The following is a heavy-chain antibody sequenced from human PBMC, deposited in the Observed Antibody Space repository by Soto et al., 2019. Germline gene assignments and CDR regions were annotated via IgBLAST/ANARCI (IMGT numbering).Heavy chain of an antibody. Sequence: LRLSCAASGFTFSSYSMNWVRQAPGKGLEWVSSISSSSSYIYYADSVKGRFTISRDNAKNSLYLQMNSLRAEDTAVYYCARGRGYSGYDAPPDYWGHGTLVTVSS. CDR3: ARGRGYSGYDAPPDY. D-gene: IGHD5-12*01. CDR2: ISSSSSYI. J-gene: IGHJ4*01. V-gene: IGHV3-21*01. CDR1: GFTFSSYS.